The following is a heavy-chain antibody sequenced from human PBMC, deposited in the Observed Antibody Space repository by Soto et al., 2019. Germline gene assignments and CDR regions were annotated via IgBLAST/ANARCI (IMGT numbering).Heavy chain of an antibody. V-gene: IGHV3-23*01. Sequence: VQVLESGGGLVQPGGSLRLSCAASGFIASNYAMSWVRQAPGKGLEWVSGFSGSGGVAFYADSVKGRSSMSRDSSKNTIYLHMNRLRAEDTAVYYCAKAGGDYWGQGTLVIVSS. CDR3: AKAGGDY. CDR1: GFIASNYA. D-gene: IGHD3-10*01. CDR2: FSGSGGVA. J-gene: IGHJ4*02.